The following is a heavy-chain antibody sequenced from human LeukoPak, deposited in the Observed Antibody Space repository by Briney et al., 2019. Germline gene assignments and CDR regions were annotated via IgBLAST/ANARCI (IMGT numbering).Heavy chain of an antibody. D-gene: IGHD1-1*01. CDR3: ANDKSFHMDV. Sequence: PGGSLRLSCAASGFTFSRYWMHWVRQAPGKGLVWVSRINSDASSTSYADSVKGRFTISRDNAKNTLYLQMNNLRAEDTAVYYCANDKSFHMDVWGQGTTVTVSS. CDR2: INSDASST. J-gene: IGHJ6*02. V-gene: IGHV3-74*01. CDR1: GFTFSRYW.